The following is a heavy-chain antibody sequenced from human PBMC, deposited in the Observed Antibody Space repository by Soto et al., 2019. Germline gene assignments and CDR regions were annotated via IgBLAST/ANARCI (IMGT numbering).Heavy chain of an antibody. CDR3: ARGSDYYGSGSSNCFDP. J-gene: IGHJ5*02. Sequence: SETLSLTCAVYGGSFSGYYWSWIRQPPGKGLEWTGEINHSGSTNYNPSLKSRVTISVDTSKNQFSLKLSSVTAADTAVYYCARGSDYYGSGSSNCFDPWGQGTLVNVSS. CDR2: INHSGST. V-gene: IGHV4-34*01. CDR1: GGSFSGYY. D-gene: IGHD3-10*01.